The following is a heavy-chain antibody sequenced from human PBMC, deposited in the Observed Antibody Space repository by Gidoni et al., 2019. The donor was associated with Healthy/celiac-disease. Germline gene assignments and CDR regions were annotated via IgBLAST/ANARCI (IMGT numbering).Heavy chain of an antibody. CDR1: GFTFVSYE. CDR3: ARDWLAVDGSFYYYGMDV. J-gene: IGHJ6*02. Sequence: VQLMESGGGLIHPERSLRLSYPASGFTFVSYEMNWVRQAPGKGLEWVSYISSSGSTIYYADSVKGRFTISRDNAKNSLYLQMNSLRAEDTAVYYCARDWLAVDGSFYYYGMDVWGQGTTVTVSS. V-gene: IGHV3-48*03. CDR2: ISSSGSTI. D-gene: IGHD6-19*01.